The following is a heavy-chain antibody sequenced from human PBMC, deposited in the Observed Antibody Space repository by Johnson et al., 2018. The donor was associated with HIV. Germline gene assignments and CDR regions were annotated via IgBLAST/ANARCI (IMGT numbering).Heavy chain of an antibody. V-gene: IGHV3-30*19. J-gene: IGHJ3*02. D-gene: IGHD3-10*01. CDR1: GFIFSNSG. Sequence: QVQLVESGGGVVQPGRSLRLSCAASGFIFSNSGMHWVRQAPGKGLEWVAIISYDGSNKYYADSVKGRFTISSDNAKNTLYLQMNSLRAEDTAVYDCATGGSYDAFDIWGQGTMVTVSS. CDR2: ISYDGSNK. CDR3: ATGGSYDAFDI.